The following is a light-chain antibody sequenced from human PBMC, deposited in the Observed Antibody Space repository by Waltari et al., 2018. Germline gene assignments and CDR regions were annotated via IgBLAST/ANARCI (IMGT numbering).Light chain of an antibody. CDR2: AAS. J-gene: IGKJ1*01. CDR3: QQSYDTPRT. V-gene: IGKV1-39*01. CDR1: QYISTY. Sequence: DIVVTQSPDSLSASVGDRVTITCRASQYISTYLNWYQQKPGKGPKLLIYAASTLQSGVPSRFSGSGSGTDFTFTISSLQLEDFATYYCQQSYDTPRTFGQGTKVEVK.